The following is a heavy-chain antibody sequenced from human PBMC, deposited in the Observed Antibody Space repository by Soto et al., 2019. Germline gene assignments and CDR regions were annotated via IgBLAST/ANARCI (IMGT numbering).Heavy chain of an antibody. J-gene: IGHJ6*02. V-gene: IGHV6-1*01. CDR2: TYYRSKWYN. D-gene: IGHD1-26*01. CDR3: ARDEGNSGSYSLLGYYYYGMDV. CDR1: GDSVSSNSAA. Sequence: SQTLSLTCAISGDSVSSNSAAWNCIRQSPSRGLEWLGRTYYRSKWYNDYAVSVKSRITINPDTSKNQFSLQLNSVTPEDTAVYYCARDEGNSGSYSLLGYYYYGMDVWGQGTTVTVSS.